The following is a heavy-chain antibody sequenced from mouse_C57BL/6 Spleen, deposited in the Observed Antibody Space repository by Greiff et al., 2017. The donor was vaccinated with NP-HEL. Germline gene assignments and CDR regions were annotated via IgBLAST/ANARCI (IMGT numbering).Heavy chain of an antibody. CDR3: ARNSDDGYYDY. J-gene: IGHJ2*01. CDR2: IDPEDGET. Sequence: VHVKQSGAELVKPGASVKLSCTASGFNITDYYMHWVKQRTEQGLEWIGRIDPEDGETKYAPTFQGKATITADTSSNTAYLQLSSLTSEDTAVYYCARNSDDGYYDYWGQGTTLTVSS. CDR1: GFNITDYY. D-gene: IGHD2-3*01. V-gene: IGHV14-2*01.